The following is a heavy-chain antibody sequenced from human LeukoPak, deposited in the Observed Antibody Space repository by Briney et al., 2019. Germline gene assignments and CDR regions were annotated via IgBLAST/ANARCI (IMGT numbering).Heavy chain of an antibody. Sequence: SETLSLTCTVSGGSISSYYWSWIRQPPGKGLEWIGYIYYSGSTNYNPSLKSRVTISVDTSKNQFSLKLRSVTAADTAVYYCARALPPPGAFDIWGQGTMVTVSS. CDR3: ARALPPPGAFDI. V-gene: IGHV4-59*08. D-gene: IGHD1-14*01. CDR1: GGSISSYY. J-gene: IGHJ3*02. CDR2: IYYSGST.